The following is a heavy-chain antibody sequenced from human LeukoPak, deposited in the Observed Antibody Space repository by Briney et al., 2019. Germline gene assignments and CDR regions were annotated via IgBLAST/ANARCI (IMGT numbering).Heavy chain of an antibody. CDR1: GFTFSTYI. Sequence: GGSLRLSCAASGFTFSTYIMTWVRQAPGKGLEWVSSISGSSSHIYYADSVKGRFTISRDNAKNSLYLQMSSLRAEDTAVYYCASFDYWGQGTLVTVSS. CDR3: ASFDY. V-gene: IGHV3-21*01. J-gene: IGHJ4*02. CDR2: ISGSSSHI.